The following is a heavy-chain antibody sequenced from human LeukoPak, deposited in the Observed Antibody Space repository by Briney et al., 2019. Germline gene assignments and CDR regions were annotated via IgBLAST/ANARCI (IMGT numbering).Heavy chain of an antibody. V-gene: IGHV3-74*01. J-gene: IGHJ6*03. CDR2: IISDVSST. D-gene: IGHD3-22*01. Sequence: PGGSLRLSCAASGFTFSSYWMHWVRQAPGKGLVWVSRIISDVSSTSYADSVKGRFTISRDNAKNTLYLQMNSLRAEDTAVYYCARGGSGSGYHYYYYYMDVWGKGTTVTISS. CDR3: ARGGSGSGYHYYYYYMDV. CDR1: GFTFSSYW.